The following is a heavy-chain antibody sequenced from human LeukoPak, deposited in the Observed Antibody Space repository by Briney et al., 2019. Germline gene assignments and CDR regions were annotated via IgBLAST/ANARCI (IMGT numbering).Heavy chain of an antibody. CDR1: GFTFSSHA. V-gene: IGHV3-30*01. CDR2: ISYDGSNK. D-gene: IGHD6-13*01. CDR3: ARESQYSSSWYDY. Sequence: GGSLRLSCAASGFTFSSHAMHWVRQAPGKGLEWVAVISYDGSNKYYADSVKGRFTISRDNSKNTLYLQMNSLRAEDTAVYYYARESQYSSSWYDYWGQGTLVTVSS. J-gene: IGHJ4*02.